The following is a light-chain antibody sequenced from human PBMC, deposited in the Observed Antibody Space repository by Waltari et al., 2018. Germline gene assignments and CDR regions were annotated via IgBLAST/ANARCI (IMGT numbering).Light chain of an antibody. CDR1: SSNVGPHY. V-gene: IGLV1-44*01. Sequence: QSVLTQPPSTSGTPGPRVTISCSGSSSNVGPHYVSWYQQLPGTAPTLLTYNNNRRPSGVPDRLSGSRSGTSASRAISGLQSGDGAEYYCAAWDDGLDAWMFGGGTKLTVL. J-gene: IGLJ3*02. CDR3: AAWDDGLDAWM. CDR2: NNN.